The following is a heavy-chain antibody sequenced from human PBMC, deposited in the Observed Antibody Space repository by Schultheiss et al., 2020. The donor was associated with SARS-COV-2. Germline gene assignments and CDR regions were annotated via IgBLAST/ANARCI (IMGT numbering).Heavy chain of an antibody. D-gene: IGHD3-10*01. Sequence: GGSLRLSCAASGFTFSNAWMSWVRQAPVKGLEWVGRIKSKTDGGTTDYAAPVKGRFTISRDDSKNTLYLQMNSLKTEDTAVYYCTTGPTYYYGSGSYYLDYWGQGTLVTVSS. CDR2: IKSKTDGGTT. J-gene: IGHJ4*02. V-gene: IGHV3-15*01. CDR1: GFTFSNAW. CDR3: TTGPTYYYGSGSYYLDY.